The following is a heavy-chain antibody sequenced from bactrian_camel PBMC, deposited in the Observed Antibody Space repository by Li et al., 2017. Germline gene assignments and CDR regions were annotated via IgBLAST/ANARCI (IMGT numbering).Heavy chain of an antibody. J-gene: IGHJ4*01. V-gene: IGHV3S53*01. CDR2: INIQRGRT. Sequence: HVQLVESGGGSVQTGGTLRLSCEASGDVYCMSWFRQGSGNKREGVASINIQRGRTYYGDPVKGRFTIAQDSTKNKVFLQMNSLRPEDTAKYYCAAEDYCGGSWDLAQNYMYWGQGTQVTVS. CDR1: GDVYC. D-gene: IGHD6*01. CDR3: AAEDYCGGSWDLAQNYMY.